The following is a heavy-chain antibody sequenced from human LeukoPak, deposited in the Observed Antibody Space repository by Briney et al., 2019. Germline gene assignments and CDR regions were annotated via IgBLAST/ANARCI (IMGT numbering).Heavy chain of an antibody. CDR3: ARDSSGYDFSYFDY. CDR2: IIPIFGTA. J-gene: IGHJ4*02. Sequence: ASVKVSCKASGYTFNKYSISWVRQAPGQGLEWMGGIIPIFGTANYAQKFQGRVTITADKSTSTAYMELSSLRSEDTAVYYCARDSSGYDFSYFDYWGQGTLVTVSS. CDR1: GYTFNKYS. D-gene: IGHD5-12*01. V-gene: IGHV1-69*06.